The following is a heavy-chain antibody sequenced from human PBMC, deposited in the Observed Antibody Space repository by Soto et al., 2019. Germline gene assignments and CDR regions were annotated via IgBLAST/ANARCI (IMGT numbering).Heavy chain of an antibody. D-gene: IGHD2-2*01. V-gene: IGHV3-33*01. CDR3: SRERGVVPAPEDFDN. CDR2: IWYDGSNK. J-gene: IGHJ3*02. Sequence: GGSLRLSCAASGFTFSSYGMHWVRQAPGKGLEWVADIWYDGSNKYYADTVMGGFTISSDNSKNTLYLQMNSLRAEDTAVYYCSRERGVVPAPEDFDNWGQGTMVTVSS. CDR1: GFTFSSYG.